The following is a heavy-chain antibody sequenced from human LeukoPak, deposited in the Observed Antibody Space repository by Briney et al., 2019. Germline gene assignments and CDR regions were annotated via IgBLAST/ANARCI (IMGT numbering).Heavy chain of an antibody. CDR1: GFTFSSYW. CDR3: ARDSFAGYDSSGYSSYDY. Sequence: GGSLRLSCAASGFTFSSYWMSWVRQAPGKGLEWVANIKQDGSEKYYVDSVKGRFTISRDNAKNSLYLQMNSLRAEDTAVYYCARDSFAGYDSSGYSSYDYWGQGTLVTVSS. CDR2: IKQDGSEK. J-gene: IGHJ4*02. V-gene: IGHV3-7*01. D-gene: IGHD3-22*01.